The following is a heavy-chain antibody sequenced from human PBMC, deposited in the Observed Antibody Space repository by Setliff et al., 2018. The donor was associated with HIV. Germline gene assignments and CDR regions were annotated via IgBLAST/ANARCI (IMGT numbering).Heavy chain of an antibody. V-gene: IGHV2-5*02. Sequence: SGPTLVNPTQTLTLTCTFSGFSLSTRGVGVGWIRQSPRKALEWLALIYWDDDKRYSPSLKSRLTIIKDTYKNQVVLTMTNMNSVDTATYHCAQTTKPSQFDYWGQGTLVTVSS. CDR2: IYWDDDK. CDR1: GFSLSTRGVG. J-gene: IGHJ4*02. D-gene: IGHD1-26*01. CDR3: AQTTKPSQFDY.